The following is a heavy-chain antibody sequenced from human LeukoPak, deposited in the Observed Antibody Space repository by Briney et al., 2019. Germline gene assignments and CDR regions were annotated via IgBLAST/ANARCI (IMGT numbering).Heavy chain of an antibody. CDR3: ARQRVDLYYSYTDV. CDR1: GGSISSSSYY. D-gene: IGHD5-12*01. V-gene: IGHV4-39*01. J-gene: IGHJ6*03. CDR2: IYCSGST. Sequence: SETLSLTCTVSGGSISSSSYYWGWIRQPPGQGLEWIGSIYCSGSTYYNPSLKSRVTISVDTSQNQFSLKLSSVTAADTAVYYCARQRVDLYYSYTDVWGKGTTVTVSS.